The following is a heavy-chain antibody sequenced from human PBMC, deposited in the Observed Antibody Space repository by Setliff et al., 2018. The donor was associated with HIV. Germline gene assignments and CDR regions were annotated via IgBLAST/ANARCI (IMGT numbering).Heavy chain of an antibody. V-gene: IGHV4-59*11. Sequence: SETLSLTCSVSGGSIRSHWSWIRQPPGKGLEWVGYIHYSGSTKYNSSLKRRVTMSIDTSKNQFSLKLSSATAADTAIYYCARVDRVESAFDIWGQGATVTVSS. CDR3: ARVDRVESAFDI. J-gene: IGHJ3*02. D-gene: IGHD2-15*01. CDR1: GGSIRSH. CDR2: IHYSGST.